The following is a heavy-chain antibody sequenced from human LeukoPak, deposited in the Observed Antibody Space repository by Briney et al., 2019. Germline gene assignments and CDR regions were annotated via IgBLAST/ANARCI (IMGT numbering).Heavy chain of an antibody. V-gene: IGHV3-53*01. CDR1: GFTVSSNY. CDR3: ARDHYHDSSGYADY. CDR2: IYSGGST. D-gene: IGHD3-22*01. Sequence: PGGSLRLSCAASGFTVSSNYMSWVRQAPGKGLEWVSVIYSGGSTYYADSVKGRFTISRDNSKNTLYLQMNSLRAEDTAVYYCARDHYHDSSGYADYWGQGTLVTVSS. J-gene: IGHJ4*02.